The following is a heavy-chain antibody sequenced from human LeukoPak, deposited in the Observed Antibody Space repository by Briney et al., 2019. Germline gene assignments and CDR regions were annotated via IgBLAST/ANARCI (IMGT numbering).Heavy chain of an antibody. CDR3: ARLGYCSGGSCYSAY. CDR2: IIPIFGTA. J-gene: IGHJ4*02. Sequence: SVKVSCKASGGTFSSYAISWVRQAPGQGLEWMGGIIPIFGTANYAQKFQGRVTITADESTSTAYMELSNLRSEDTAVYYCARLGYCSGGSCYSAYWGQGTLVTVSS. V-gene: IGHV1-69*13. D-gene: IGHD2-15*01. CDR1: GGTFSSYA.